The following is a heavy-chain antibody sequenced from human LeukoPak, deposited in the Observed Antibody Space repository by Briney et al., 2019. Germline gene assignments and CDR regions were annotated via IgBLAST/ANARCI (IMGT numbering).Heavy chain of an antibody. CDR3: AKDTPDSSGYYYVIPAFDI. CDR1: GFTFTTYA. V-gene: IGHV3-23*01. Sequence: GGSLRLSCAASGFTFTTYAMTWVRQAPGKGLEWVSAISNSGGNTYYADSVKGRFTISRDNSKNTLYLQMNSLRAEDTAVYYCAKDTPDSSGYYYVIPAFDIWGQGTMVTVSS. CDR2: ISNSGGNT. D-gene: IGHD3-22*01. J-gene: IGHJ3*02.